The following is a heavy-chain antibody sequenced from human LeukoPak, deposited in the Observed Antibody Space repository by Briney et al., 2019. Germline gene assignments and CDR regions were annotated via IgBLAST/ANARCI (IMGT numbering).Heavy chain of an antibody. J-gene: IGHJ5*02. D-gene: IGHD3-16*02. CDR2: ISPYNGDR. V-gene: IGHV1-18*01. CDR1: DYTFTNYA. Sequence: ASVKVSCKASDYTFTNYAITWVRQAPGQGPEWMGWISPYNGDRRDALKFQDRVTMTTDTSTTTAYMELRSLRSDDTAVYYCARLRLGELSLGFDPWGQETLVTVSS. CDR3: ARLRLGELSLGFDP.